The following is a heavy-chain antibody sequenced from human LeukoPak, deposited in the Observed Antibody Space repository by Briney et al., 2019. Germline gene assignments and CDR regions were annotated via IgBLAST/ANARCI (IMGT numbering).Heavy chain of an antibody. Sequence: AGGSLRLSCAASGFTFSSYAMHWVRQAPGKGLEWVAVISYDGSNKYYADSVRGRFTISRDNSKNTLYLQMNSLRAEDTAVYYCARANYGSGSPPHYWGQGTLVTVSS. CDR3: ARANYGSGSPPHY. J-gene: IGHJ4*02. V-gene: IGHV3-30-3*01. D-gene: IGHD3-10*01. CDR2: ISYDGSNK. CDR1: GFTFSSYA.